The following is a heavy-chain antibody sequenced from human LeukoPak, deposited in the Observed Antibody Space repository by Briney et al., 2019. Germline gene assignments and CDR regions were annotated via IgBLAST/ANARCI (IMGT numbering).Heavy chain of an antibody. V-gene: IGHV4-34*01. CDR3: ARDMRRYCSSTSCPPSDP. D-gene: IGHD2-2*01. CDR1: GGSFSGYY. CDR2: INHSGST. J-gene: IGHJ5*02. Sequence: PSETLSLTCAVYGGSFSGYYWSWIRQPPGKGLEWIGEINHSGSTNYNPSLKSRVTISVDTSKNQFSLKLSSVTAADTAVYYCARDMRRYCSSTSCPPSDPWGKGTLVTVSS.